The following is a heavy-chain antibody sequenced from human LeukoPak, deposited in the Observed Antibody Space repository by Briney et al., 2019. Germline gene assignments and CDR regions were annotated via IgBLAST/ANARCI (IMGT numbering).Heavy chain of an antibody. CDR2: ISSSSSTI. J-gene: IGHJ3*02. CDR1: GFTFSSYE. V-gene: IGHV3-48*03. CDR3: ARSISGWSGNDAFDI. Sequence: GGSLRLSCAASGFTFSSYEMNWVRQAPGKGLEWVSYISSSSSTIYYADSVKGQFTISRDNAKNSLYLQMNSLRAEDTAVYYCARSISGWSGNDAFDIWGQGTMVTVSS. D-gene: IGHD6-19*01.